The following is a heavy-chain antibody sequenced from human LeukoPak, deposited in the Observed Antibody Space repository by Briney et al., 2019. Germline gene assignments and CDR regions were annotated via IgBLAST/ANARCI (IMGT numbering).Heavy chain of an antibody. CDR1: GGSISSRSYY. J-gene: IGHJ4*02. CDR3: ARDGYYYDSSGYPEFHY. V-gene: IGHV4-39*07. Sequence: PSETLSLTCTVSGGSISSRSYYWGWIRQPPGKGLEWIGSIYYSGSTYYNPSLKSRVTISVDTSKNQFSLKLSSVTAADTAVYYCARDGYYYDSSGYPEFHYWGQGTLVTVPS. D-gene: IGHD3-22*01. CDR2: IYYSGST.